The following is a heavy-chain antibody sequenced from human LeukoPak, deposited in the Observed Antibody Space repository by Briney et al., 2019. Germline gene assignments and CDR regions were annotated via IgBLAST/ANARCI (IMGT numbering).Heavy chain of an antibody. CDR3: ARAQPITMVRGVIYYYYYMDV. V-gene: IGHV4-59*01. CDR2: IYYSGST. CDR1: GGSFSGYY. J-gene: IGHJ6*03. D-gene: IGHD3-10*01. Sequence: SETLSLTCAVYGGSFSGYYWSWIRQPPGKGLEWIGYIYYSGSTNYNPSLKSRVTISVDTSKNQFSLKLSSVTAADTAVYYCARAQPITMVRGVIYYYYYMDVWGKGTTVTVSS.